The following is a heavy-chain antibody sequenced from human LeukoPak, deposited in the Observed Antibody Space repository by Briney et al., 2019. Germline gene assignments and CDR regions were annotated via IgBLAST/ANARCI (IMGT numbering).Heavy chain of an antibody. CDR2: IRGSSTSM. J-gene: IGHJ4*02. D-gene: IGHD2-8*01. CDR1: GFTFSDYS. CDR3: ARTPYCTNGICYNRYYFDF. V-gene: IGHV3-21*01. Sequence: GGSLRLSCAASGFTFSDYSMNWVRQAPGKGLEWVSSIRGSSTSMYYADSVKGRFSISRDNAKNSLYLQMDSLRAEDTAVYYCARTPYCTNGICYNRYYFDFWGQGALVTVSS.